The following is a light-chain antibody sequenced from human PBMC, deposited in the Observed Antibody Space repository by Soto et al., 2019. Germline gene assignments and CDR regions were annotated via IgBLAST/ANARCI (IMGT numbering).Light chain of an antibody. CDR2: GAS. J-gene: IGKJ2*01. CDR1: QSISNTS. Sequence: EIVLTQSPDTLSLSPGERATLSCRASQSISNTSLAWYLQKPGQAPRLLIYGASNRATDIPDRFSGSGCGTDFTLTISRLEPEDFAVYYCQQYGSSPPKYTFGQGTKLEIK. CDR3: QQYGSSPPKYT. V-gene: IGKV3-20*01.